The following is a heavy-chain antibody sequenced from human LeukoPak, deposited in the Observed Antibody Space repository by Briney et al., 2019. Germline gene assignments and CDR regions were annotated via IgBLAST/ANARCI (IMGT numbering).Heavy chain of an antibody. CDR2: IYYTGSA. D-gene: IGHD4-23*01. V-gene: IGHV4-30-4*07. CDR3: ARVGVDYSGNIIKYYFDY. J-gene: IGHJ4*02. Sequence: ASETLSLTCAVSGGSISSGGYFWSWVRQPPGKGLEGIGYIYYTGSAYYNPSLKSRVTISVDTSKNQFSLKLSPVIAADTAVYYCARVGVDYSGNIIKYYFDYWGQGTLVTVSS. CDR1: GGSISSGGYF.